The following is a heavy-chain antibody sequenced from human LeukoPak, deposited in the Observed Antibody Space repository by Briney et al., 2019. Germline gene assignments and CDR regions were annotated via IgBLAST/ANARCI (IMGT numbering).Heavy chain of an antibody. CDR2: IYFSGST. J-gene: IGHJ4*02. D-gene: IGHD3-22*01. CDR3: ARGGYSSGYYPFDY. Sequence: SETLSLTCTVSGGXVSSYYWSWIRQFPGKGLEWIGYIYFSGSTSYNPSLESRVTISLDTSQNQFSLKVSSVTAADTAVYYCARGGYSSGYYPFDYWGQGTPVTVSS. CDR1: GGXVSSYY. V-gene: IGHV4-59*08.